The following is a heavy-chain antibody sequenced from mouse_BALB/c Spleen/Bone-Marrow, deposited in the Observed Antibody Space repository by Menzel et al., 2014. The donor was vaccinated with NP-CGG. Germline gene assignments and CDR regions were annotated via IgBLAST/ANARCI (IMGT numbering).Heavy chain of an antibody. J-gene: IGHJ4*01. Sequence: EVHLVESGGDLVKPGGSLKLSCAASGFTFSSYGMSWVRQTPDKRLEWVATISSGGSCTYYPDSVKGRFTISRDNAKNTLYLQMSSLKSEDTAMYYCASGNYYAMDYWGQGTSVTVSS. D-gene: IGHD1-1*01. CDR2: ISSGGSCT. V-gene: IGHV5-6*01. CDR1: GFTFSSYG. CDR3: ASGNYYAMDY.